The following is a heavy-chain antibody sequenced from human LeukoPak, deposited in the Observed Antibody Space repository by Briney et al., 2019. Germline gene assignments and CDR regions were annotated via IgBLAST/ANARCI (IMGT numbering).Heavy chain of an antibody. J-gene: IGHJ3*02. CDR1: GGSISSGGYS. CDR2: IYHSGST. D-gene: IGHD4-17*01. CDR3: ARENDYGDYVSAFDI. Sequence: SETPSLTCAVSGGSISSGGYSWSWIRQPPGKGLEWIGYIYHSGSTYYNPSLKSRVTISVDRSKNQFSLKLSSVTAADTAVYYCARENDYGDYVSAFDIWGQGTMVTVSS. V-gene: IGHV4-30-2*01.